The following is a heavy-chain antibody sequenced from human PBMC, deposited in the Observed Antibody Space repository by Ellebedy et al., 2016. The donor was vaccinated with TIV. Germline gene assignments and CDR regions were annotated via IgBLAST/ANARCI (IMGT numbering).Heavy chain of an antibody. Sequence: ASVKVSCKASGYTFATHALYWLRQAPGQRLEWMGWINPANGDTRYSQRFLGRVSITRDTSTNTVFMDLSGLQSEDTALYYCARDRSSSWSSYCDSWGQGTLVTVSS. V-gene: IGHV1-3*01. CDR3: ARDRSSSWSSYCDS. D-gene: IGHD6-13*01. CDR1: GYTFATHA. CDR2: INPANGDT. J-gene: IGHJ4*02.